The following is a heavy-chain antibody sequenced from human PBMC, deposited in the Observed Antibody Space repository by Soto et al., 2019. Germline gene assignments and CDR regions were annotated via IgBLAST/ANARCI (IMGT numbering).Heavy chain of an antibody. CDR1: GFTFSSYS. D-gene: IGHD3-3*01. V-gene: IGHV3-48*01. CDR3: AREAPFGVVIIGFDY. CDR2: ISSSSSTI. J-gene: IGHJ4*02. Sequence: HPGGSLRLSCAASGFTFSSYSMNWVRQAPGKGLEWVSYISSSSSTIYYADSVKGRFTISRDNAKNSLYLQMNSLRAEDTAVYYCAREAPFGVVIIGFDYWGQGTLVTVSS.